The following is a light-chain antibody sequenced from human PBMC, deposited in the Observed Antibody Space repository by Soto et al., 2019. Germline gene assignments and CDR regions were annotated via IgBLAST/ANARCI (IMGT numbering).Light chain of an antibody. J-gene: IGLJ2*01. Sequence: QSALTQPASVSGSPGQSITISCTGTSSDVGGYNYVSWYQQHPGKAPKLLIYDVTNRPSGLSNRFSGSKSGNTASLTISGLQAEDEADYYCSSYSTSSTLVVFGGGTTLTVL. CDR3: SSYSTSSTLVV. CDR1: SSDVGGYNY. V-gene: IGLV2-14*03. CDR2: DVT.